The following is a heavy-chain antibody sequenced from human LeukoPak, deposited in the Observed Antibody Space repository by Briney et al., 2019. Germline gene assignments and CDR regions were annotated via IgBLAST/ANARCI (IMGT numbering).Heavy chain of an antibody. CDR2: IYYSGST. V-gene: IGHV4-39*07. CDR3: ARLRGYSYGYEDY. Sequence: PSQTLSLTCTVSGGSISSGSYYWGWIRQPPGKGLEWIGSIYYSGSTYYNPSLKSRVTISVDTSKNQFSLKLSSVTAADTAVYYCARLRGYSYGYEDYWGQGTLVTVSS. CDR1: GGSISSGSYY. J-gene: IGHJ4*02. D-gene: IGHD5-18*01.